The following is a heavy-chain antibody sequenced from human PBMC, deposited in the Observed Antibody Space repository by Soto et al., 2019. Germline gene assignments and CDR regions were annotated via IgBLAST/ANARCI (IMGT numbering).Heavy chain of an antibody. Sequence: QVQLVESGGGGVQPGRSLRLSCAASGFTFSSYGMHWVRQAPGKGLEWVAVISYDGRNKYYADSVKGRFTISRDSSNNTLYLQMNNLRADDTALYFCVKLRLELLYLDSWGLGALVIVSS. CDR3: VKLRLELLYLDS. V-gene: IGHV3-30*18. J-gene: IGHJ4*02. CDR1: GFTFSSYG. D-gene: IGHD1-7*01. CDR2: ISYDGRNK.